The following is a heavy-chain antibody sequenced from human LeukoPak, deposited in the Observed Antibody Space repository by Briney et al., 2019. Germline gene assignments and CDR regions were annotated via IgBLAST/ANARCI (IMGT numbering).Heavy chain of an antibody. D-gene: IGHD6-19*01. V-gene: IGHV4-59*01. J-gene: IGHJ4*02. CDR1: GGSMRGYY. CDR2: IYYSGTT. CDR3: ARVAGSGWLQFDY. Sequence: PSETLSLTCTVSGGSMRGYYWSWIRQPPGKGLEWIGYIYYSGTTNYNPSLKSRVTVSVDTSKNQFSLKLSSVTAADTAFYYCARVAGSGWLQFDYWGQGTLVTVSS.